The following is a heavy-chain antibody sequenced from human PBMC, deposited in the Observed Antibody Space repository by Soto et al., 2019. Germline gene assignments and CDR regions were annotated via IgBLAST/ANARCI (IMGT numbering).Heavy chain of an antibody. Sequence: GSLRLSCAASGFTFSNFAMHWVRQAPGKGLEWVAVTSYDGSNKYYPDSVRGRFTIARDNSKNTLYLQMNSLRAEDAAVYYCARDVRRFSGMDVWGQGTTVTVSS. J-gene: IGHJ6*02. CDR1: GFTFSNFA. V-gene: IGHV3-30-3*01. D-gene: IGHD2-8*01. CDR3: ARDVRRFSGMDV. CDR2: TSYDGSNK.